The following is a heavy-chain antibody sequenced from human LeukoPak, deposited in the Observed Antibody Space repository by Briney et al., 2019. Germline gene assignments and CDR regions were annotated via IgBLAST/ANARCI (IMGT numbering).Heavy chain of an antibody. J-gene: IGHJ4*02. CDR2: IRYDGSNK. Sequence: QPGGSLRLSCAASGFTFSSYGMHWVRQAPGKGLEWVAFIRYDGSNKYYADSVKGRFTISRDNSKNTLYLQMNSLRAEDTAVYYCASFYDSSGYYYAAFDYWGQGTLVTVSS. V-gene: IGHV3-30*02. D-gene: IGHD3-22*01. CDR1: GFTFSSYG. CDR3: ASFYDSSGYYYAAFDY.